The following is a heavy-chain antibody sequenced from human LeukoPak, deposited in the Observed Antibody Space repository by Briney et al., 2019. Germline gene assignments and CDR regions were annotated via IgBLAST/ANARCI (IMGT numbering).Heavy chain of an antibody. D-gene: IGHD3-16*01. CDR3: AHRQLYTLPGAFDY. V-gene: IGHV2-5*02. CDR1: GFSLSTSGVG. Sequence: SGPTLVKPTQTLTLTCTFSGFSLSTSGVGVGWIRQPPGKALEWLALIYWDDVKRYSPSVKSRLTITKDTSKYQVVLTMTNMDPVDTATYYCAHRQLYTLPGAFDYWGQGTLVTVSS. CDR2: IYWDDVK. J-gene: IGHJ4*02.